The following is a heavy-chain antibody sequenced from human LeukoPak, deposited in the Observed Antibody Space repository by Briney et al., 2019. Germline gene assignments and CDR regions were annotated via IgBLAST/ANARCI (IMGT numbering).Heavy chain of an antibody. CDR1: GLTFSDYY. CDR2: ISATGTTI. V-gene: IGHV3-11*04. Sequence: GSLRLSCAASGLTFSDYYMTWIRQAPGKGLEWVSSISATGTTIYSADSVRGRFTVSRDNARNSLFLHMNSLRAEDTAVYYCAVQITMIVVVPYFDYWGQGTLVTVSS. D-gene: IGHD3-22*01. J-gene: IGHJ4*02. CDR3: AVQITMIVVVPYFDY.